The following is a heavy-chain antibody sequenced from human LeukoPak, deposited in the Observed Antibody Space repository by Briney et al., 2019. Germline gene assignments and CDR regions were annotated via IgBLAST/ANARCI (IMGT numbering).Heavy chain of an antibody. CDR1: GFTFSNYW. J-gene: IGHJ2*01. Sequence: GGSLRLSCAASGFTFSNYWMGWVRQAPGKGLEWVANIKEDGSEKYYVDSVKGRFTISRDNAKNSLYLQMNSLRAEDTAVYYCAKVGTRDWYFDLWGRGTLVTVAS. V-gene: IGHV3-7*01. CDR2: IKEDGSEK. D-gene: IGHD1-7*01. CDR3: AKVGTRDWYFDL.